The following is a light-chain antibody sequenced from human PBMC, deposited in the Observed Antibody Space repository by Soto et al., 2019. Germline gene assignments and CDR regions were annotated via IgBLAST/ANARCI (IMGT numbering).Light chain of an antibody. CDR2: DVS. CDR1: SSDVGGYKY. V-gene: IGLV2-14*01. CDR3: SSYTSSSTLL. Sequence: QSALTQPASVSGSPGQSITISCTGTSSDVGGYKYVSWYQQHPGKAPKLMIYDVSNRPSGVSNRFSGSKSGNTASLTISGLQAEDEADYYCSSYTSSSTLLFGTGTKLTVL. J-gene: IGLJ1*01.